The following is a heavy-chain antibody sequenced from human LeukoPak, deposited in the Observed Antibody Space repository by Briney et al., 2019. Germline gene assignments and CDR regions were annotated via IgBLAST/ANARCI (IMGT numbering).Heavy chain of an antibody. D-gene: IGHD3-10*01. Sequence: ASVKVSCKASGYTFTGYYMHWVRQAPGQGLGWMGWINPNSGGTNYAQKFQGRVTMTRDTSISTAYMELSRLRSDDTAVYYCARPYWFGELSFNPLDAFDIWGQGTMVTVSS. V-gene: IGHV1-2*02. CDR1: GYTFTGYY. CDR2: INPNSGGT. CDR3: ARPYWFGELSFNPLDAFDI. J-gene: IGHJ3*02.